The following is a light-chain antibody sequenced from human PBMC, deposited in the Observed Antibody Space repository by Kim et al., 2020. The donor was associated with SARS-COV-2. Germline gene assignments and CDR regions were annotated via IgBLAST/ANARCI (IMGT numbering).Light chain of an antibody. Sequence: SPGESATLSCRARQSVNSNLAWYQQKPGQAPRLLIYGASTRATGIPARFSGSGSGTEFTLTISSLQSEDFAVYYCQQYNNWPPMYTFGQGTKLEI. CDR1: QSVNSN. CDR3: QQYNNWPPMYT. J-gene: IGKJ2*01. V-gene: IGKV3-15*01. CDR2: GAS.